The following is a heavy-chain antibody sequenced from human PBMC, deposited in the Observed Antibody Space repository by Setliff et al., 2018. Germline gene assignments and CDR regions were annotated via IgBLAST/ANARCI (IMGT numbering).Heavy chain of an antibody. Sequence: ASVKVSCKASGHTFITFGISWVRQAPGQGLEWMGWISAYSDDTKYAEKFQGRVTMTMDTSTGTAYMGLSSLRSEDTAVYYCARGLREDGYNLADYWGQGTLVTVS. CDR2: ISAYSDDT. CDR3: ARGLREDGYNLADY. CDR1: GHTFITFG. V-gene: IGHV1-18*01. J-gene: IGHJ4*02. D-gene: IGHD5-12*01.